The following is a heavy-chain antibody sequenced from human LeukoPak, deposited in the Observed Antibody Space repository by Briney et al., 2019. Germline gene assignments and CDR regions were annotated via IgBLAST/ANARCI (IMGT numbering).Heavy chain of an antibody. CDR1: GGSISSYY. Sequence: SETLSLTCTVSGGSISSYYWSWIRQPPGKGLEWIGYIYYSGSTNYNPSLKSRVTISVDTSKNQFSLKLSSVTAADTAVYYCARYVDTAMVMGFDYWCQGTLVTVSS. D-gene: IGHD5-18*01. CDR3: ARYVDTAMVMGFDY. CDR2: IYYSGST. V-gene: IGHV4-59*08. J-gene: IGHJ4*02.